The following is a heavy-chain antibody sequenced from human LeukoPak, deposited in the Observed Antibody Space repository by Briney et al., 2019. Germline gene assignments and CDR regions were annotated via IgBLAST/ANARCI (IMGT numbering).Heavy chain of an antibody. Sequence: PSQTLSLTCTVSGGSISSGGYSWSWIRQHPGKGLEWIGYIYYSGSTYYNPSLKSRVTISVDTSKNQFSLKLTSVTAADAAVYYCARQYSSGWPWFDPWGQGTVVTVSS. CDR3: ARQYSSGWPWFDP. J-gene: IGHJ5*02. CDR2: IYYSGST. CDR1: GGSISSGGYS. V-gene: IGHV4-31*03. D-gene: IGHD6-19*01.